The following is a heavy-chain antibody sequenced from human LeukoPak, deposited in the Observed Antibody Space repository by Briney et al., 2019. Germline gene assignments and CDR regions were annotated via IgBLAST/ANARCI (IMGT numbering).Heavy chain of an antibody. Sequence: PGGSLRLACAASGFTFSSYGMHWVRQAPGKGLEWVSVIYTGGSTCYADSVKGRFTISRDNSKNTLYLQMNSLRAEDTAVYYCARLMSGLSMDVWGKGTPVTVSS. CDR3: ARLMSGLSMDV. CDR1: GFTFSSYG. V-gene: IGHV3-53*01. CDR2: IYTGGST. D-gene: IGHD2-8*01. J-gene: IGHJ6*03.